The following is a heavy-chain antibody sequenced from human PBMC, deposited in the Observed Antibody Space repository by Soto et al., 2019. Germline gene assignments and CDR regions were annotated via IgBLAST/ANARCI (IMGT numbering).Heavy chain of an antibody. CDR1: GGSISSSSYY. CDR3: ARHGGSGSYYSQTPFDY. CDR2: IYYSGST. D-gene: IGHD1-26*01. V-gene: IGHV4-39*01. Sequence: SETLSLTCTVSGGSISSSSYYWGWIRQPPGRGLEWIGSIYYSGSTYYNPSLKSRVTISVDTSKNQFSLKLSSVTAADTAVYYCARHGGSGSYYSQTPFDYWGQGTLVTAPQ. J-gene: IGHJ4*02.